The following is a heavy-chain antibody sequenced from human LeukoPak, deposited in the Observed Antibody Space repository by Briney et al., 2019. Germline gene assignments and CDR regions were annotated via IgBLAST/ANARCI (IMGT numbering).Heavy chain of an antibody. CDR1: GCTFSNYD. CDR3: VRDGSGEDY. V-gene: IGHV1-8*01. CDR2: MNPNSGDT. J-gene: IGHJ4*02. Sequence: ASVKVSCKASGCTFSNYDIKWVRQAAGQGLEWMGWMNPNSGDTGHAQKFQGRLTMTRNTSITTAYMELSSLRYEDTAVYYCVRDGSGEDYWGQGTLVTVSS. D-gene: IGHD6-19*01.